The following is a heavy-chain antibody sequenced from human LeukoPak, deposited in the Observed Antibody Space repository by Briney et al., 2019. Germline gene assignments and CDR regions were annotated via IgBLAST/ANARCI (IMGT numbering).Heavy chain of an antibody. V-gene: IGHV3-53*01. CDR1: GFTVSSNY. D-gene: IGHD6-19*01. J-gene: IGHJ4*02. CDR3: ARAYSSGWWNFDF. Sequence: GGSLRLSCAASGFTVSSNYLNWVRQAPGKGLEWVSVIYSGGSTYYADSVKGRFTFSRDNSKNTLYLQMSSLRAEDTAVYYCARAYSSGWWNFDFWGQGTLVTVSS. CDR2: IYSGGST.